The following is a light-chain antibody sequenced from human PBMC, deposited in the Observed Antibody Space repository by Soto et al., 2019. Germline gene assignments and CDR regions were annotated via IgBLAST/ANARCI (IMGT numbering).Light chain of an antibody. CDR3: QQLNIYPFT. CDR1: QGISSC. V-gene: IGKV1-9*01. Sequence: IQLTQSPSSLSASVGDRVIMTCRASQGISSCLAWYQQKPGKAPTLLIYAASTLETGVPSRFSGSGSGTDFTLHSSSLPPEDFETYYCQQLNIYPFTFGPGTKVDI. J-gene: IGKJ3*01. CDR2: AAS.